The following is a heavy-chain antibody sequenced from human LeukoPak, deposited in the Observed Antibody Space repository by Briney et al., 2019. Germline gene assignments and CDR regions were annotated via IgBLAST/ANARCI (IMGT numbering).Heavy chain of an antibody. Sequence: PGGSLRLSCAASGFTFSSYWMSWVRQAPGKGLEWVSYISKSDSTIYYADSVKGRFTISRDNAKNSLYLQMNSLRAEDTAVYYCARDGGEWELDYWGQGTLVTVSS. CDR1: GFTFSSYW. CDR2: ISKSDSTI. J-gene: IGHJ4*02. V-gene: IGHV3-48*04. D-gene: IGHD1-26*01. CDR3: ARDGGEWELDY.